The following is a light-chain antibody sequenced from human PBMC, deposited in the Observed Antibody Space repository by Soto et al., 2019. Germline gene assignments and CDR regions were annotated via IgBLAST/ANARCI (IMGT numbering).Light chain of an antibody. CDR3: QQSTGIPYT. CDR2: AAS. V-gene: IGKV1-39*01. Sequence: DIQMTQSPSSLSASVGDRVTITCRASQTIDTYLNWYQQNPGKAPKLRIYAASTLQNGVTSRFSGSGSGTDFTLTISSLPPEDFATYYCQQSTGIPYTFCQGTKLEIK. CDR1: QTIDTY. J-gene: IGKJ2*01.